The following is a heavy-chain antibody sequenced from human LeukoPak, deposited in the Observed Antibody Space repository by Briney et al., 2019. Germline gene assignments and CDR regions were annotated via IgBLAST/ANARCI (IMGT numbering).Heavy chain of an antibody. D-gene: IGHD3-22*01. V-gene: IGHV4-39*01. CDR3: ASKVVVVMTYYFDY. Sequence: PSETLSLICTVSGGSISSSSYYWGWIRQPPGKGLEWIGSIYYSGSTYYNPSLKSRVTISVDTSKNQFSLKLSSVTAADTAVYYCASKVVVVMTYYFDYWGQGTLVTVSS. CDR1: GGSISSSSYY. CDR2: IYYSGST. J-gene: IGHJ4*02.